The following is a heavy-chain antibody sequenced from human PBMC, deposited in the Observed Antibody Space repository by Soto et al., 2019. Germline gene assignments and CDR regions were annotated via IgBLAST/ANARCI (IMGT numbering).Heavy chain of an antibody. V-gene: IGHV4-39*01. CDR1: GGSISGSSYY. J-gene: IGHJ6*02. D-gene: IGHD4-4*01. Sequence: SETLSLTCTVSGGSISGSSYYWGWIRQPPGKGLEWIGCIYYSGSTYYNPSLKSRVTISVDTSKNQFSLKLSSVTAADPAVYYCARYTVTPPYYYYYYGMDVWGQGTTGSVAS. CDR3: ARYTVTPPYYYYYYGMDV. CDR2: IYYSGST.